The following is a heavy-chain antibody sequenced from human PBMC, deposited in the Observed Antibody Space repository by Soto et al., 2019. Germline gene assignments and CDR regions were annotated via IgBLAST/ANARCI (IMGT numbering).Heavy chain of an antibody. J-gene: IGHJ1*01. V-gene: IGHV1-69*01. CDR1: GGTFSSYA. D-gene: IGHD3-16*01. Sequence: QVQLVQSGAEVKKPGSSVKVSCKASGGTFSSYAISWVRQAPGQRLEWMGGIIPIFGKANYAQKFQGRVTITVDESTSTAYIELSSLRSEAKAVYYCAWASNHDYYFDQSPSFQHWGQGTLVTVSS. CDR2: IIPIFGKA. CDR3: AWASNHDYYFDQSPSFQH.